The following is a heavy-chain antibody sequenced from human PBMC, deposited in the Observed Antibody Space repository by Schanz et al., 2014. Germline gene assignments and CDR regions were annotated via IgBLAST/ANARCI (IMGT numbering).Heavy chain of an antibody. V-gene: IGHV3-23*01. CDR3: AKDLAAVGVFDY. CDR2: IGGSGDST. J-gene: IGHJ4*02. Sequence: EAQLLESGGGLVQPGGSLRLSCAASGFNFKAYAMSWVRQAPGKGLEWVSGIGGSGDSTHYADSVKGRFIISRDNSKNTLYLQVNSLRAEDTAVYYCAKDLAAVGVFDYWGQGSLVTVSP. CDR1: GFNFKAYA. D-gene: IGHD6-13*01.